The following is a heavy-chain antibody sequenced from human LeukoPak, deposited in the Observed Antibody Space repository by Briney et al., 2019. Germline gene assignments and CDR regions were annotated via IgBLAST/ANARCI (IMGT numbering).Heavy chain of an antibody. CDR3: AKGGTGTTDWFDP. CDR1: GFTFSNFA. Sequence: PGGSLRLSCAASGFTFSNFAMSWVRRAPGKGVEWGSTIRSGSATTYYADSVKGRFTISRDNSKNTLYLQMNSLRAGDTAVYYCAKGGTGTTDWFDPWGQGTLVTVSS. J-gene: IGHJ5*02. D-gene: IGHD1-7*01. CDR2: IRSGSATT. V-gene: IGHV3-23*01.